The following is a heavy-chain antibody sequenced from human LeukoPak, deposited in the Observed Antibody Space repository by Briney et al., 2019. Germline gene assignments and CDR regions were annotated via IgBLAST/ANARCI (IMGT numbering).Heavy chain of an antibody. Sequence: GASVKDSCKASGYTFTSYYMHWVRQAPGQGLEWMGGIIPIFGTANYAQKFQGRVTITADESASTAYMELSSLRSEDTAVYYCAGVDYYDSSGFPSWGQGTLVTVSS. CDR3: AGVDYYDSSGFPS. CDR1: GYTFTSYY. CDR2: IIPIFGTA. J-gene: IGHJ5*02. D-gene: IGHD3-22*01. V-gene: IGHV1-69*13.